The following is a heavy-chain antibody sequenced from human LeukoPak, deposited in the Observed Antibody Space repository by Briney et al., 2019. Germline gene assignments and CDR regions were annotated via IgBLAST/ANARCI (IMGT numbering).Heavy chain of an antibody. CDR2: IDWYGYST. CDR1: GFTFDNYV. Sequence: GGSLRLSCAASGFTFDNYVMYWVRQAPGKGLEWVSLIDWYGYSTYYADSVKGRFTISRDNSKNSLYLQMNSLRTEDTALYYCAKDHYGSGSYQHPDYWGQGTLVTVSS. J-gene: IGHJ4*02. V-gene: IGHV3-43D*03. CDR3: AKDHYGSGSYQHPDY. D-gene: IGHD3-10*01.